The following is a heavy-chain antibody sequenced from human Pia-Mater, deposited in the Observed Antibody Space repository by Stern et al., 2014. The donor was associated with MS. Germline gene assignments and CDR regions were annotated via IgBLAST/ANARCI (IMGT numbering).Heavy chain of an antibody. CDR3: ARDWRMGPPHFHYYGMDV. CDR2: INSMNHLT. J-gene: IGHJ6*02. CDR1: PSVFSNSS. Sequence: VQLVQSGAEVKAPGASLKISCRASPSVFSNSSVHWVRQAPGQGLEWMGIINSMNHLTPYAQNFQGRITMTIETSANTIYMELSSLTSDDMAVYYCARDWRMGPPHFHYYGMDVWGQGTTVTVSS. D-gene: IGHD1-26*01. V-gene: IGHV1-46*01.